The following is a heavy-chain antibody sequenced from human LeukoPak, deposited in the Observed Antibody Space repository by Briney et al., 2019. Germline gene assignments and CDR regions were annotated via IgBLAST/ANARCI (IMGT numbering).Heavy chain of an antibody. CDR3: ARNVYCGGDCNTIDY. D-gene: IGHD2-21*01. CDR2: INANSGGA. J-gene: IGHJ4*02. Sequence: AASVKVSCKASGYTFTDNYIHWLRQAPGQGLEWMGWINANSGGAKYAQKFQGRVTMTRDTSINTAYMQPERLTSDDTAIYYCARNVYCGGDCNTIDYWGRGTLVTVSS. V-gene: IGHV1-2*02. CDR1: GYTFTDNY.